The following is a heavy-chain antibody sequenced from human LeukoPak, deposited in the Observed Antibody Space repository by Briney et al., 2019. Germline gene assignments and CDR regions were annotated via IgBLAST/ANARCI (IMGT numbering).Heavy chain of an antibody. CDR3: ARDSSITMIVVGPPPAGNERGYYFDY. J-gene: IGHJ4*02. D-gene: IGHD3-22*01. Sequence: SETLSLTCAVYGGSFSGYYWSWIRQPPGKGLEWIGEINHSGSTNHNPSLKSRVTISVDTSKNQFSLKLSSVTAADTAVYYCARDSSITMIVVGPPPAGNERGYYFDYWGQGTLVTVSS. CDR2: INHSGST. CDR1: GGSFSGYY. V-gene: IGHV4-34*01.